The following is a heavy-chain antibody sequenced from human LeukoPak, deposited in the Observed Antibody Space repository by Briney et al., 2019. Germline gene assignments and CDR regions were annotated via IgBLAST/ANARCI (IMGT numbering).Heavy chain of an antibody. CDR2: IYHSGST. V-gene: IGHV4-38-2*02. J-gene: IGHJ4*02. CDR1: GYSISSGYY. Sequence: SETLSLTCTVSGYSISSGYYWGWIRQPPGKGLGWIGSIYHSGSTYYNQSLKSRVTISVDTSKNQFSLKLSSVTAADTAVYYCARDSHMDYWGQGTLVTVSS. CDR3: ARDSHMDY.